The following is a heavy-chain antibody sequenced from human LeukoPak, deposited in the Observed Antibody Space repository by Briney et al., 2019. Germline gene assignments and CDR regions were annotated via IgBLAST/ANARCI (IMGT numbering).Heavy chain of an antibody. D-gene: IGHD3-22*01. CDR2: INHSGST. Sequence: GSLRLSCAASGFTVSSNYMSWVRQPPGKGLEWIGEINHSGSTNYNPSLKSRVTISVDTSKNQFSLKLSSVTAADTAVYYCARASPFNYYDSSPFDYWGQGTLVTVSS. CDR3: ARASPFNYYDSSPFDY. V-gene: IGHV4-34*08. CDR1: GFTVSSNY. J-gene: IGHJ4*02.